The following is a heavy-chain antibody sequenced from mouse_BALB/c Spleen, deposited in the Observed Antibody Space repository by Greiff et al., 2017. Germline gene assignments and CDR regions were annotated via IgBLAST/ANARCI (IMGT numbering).Heavy chain of an antibody. CDR1: GFTFSDYG. J-gene: IGHJ3*01. D-gene: IGHD2-1*01. Sequence: EVQLVESGGGLVQPGGSRKLSCAASGFTFSDYGMAWVRQAPGKGPEWVAFISNLAYSIYYADTVTGLFTISRENAKNTLYLEMSSLRSEDTAMYYCARGYGNYGAWFAYWGQGTLVTVSA. CDR2: ISNLAYSI. CDR3: ARGYGNYGAWFAY. V-gene: IGHV5-15*02.